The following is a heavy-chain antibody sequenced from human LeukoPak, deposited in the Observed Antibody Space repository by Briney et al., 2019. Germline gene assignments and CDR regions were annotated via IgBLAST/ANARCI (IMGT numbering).Heavy chain of an antibody. CDR2: IRYDGSNK. Sequence: GGSLRLSCAASGFTSSSYGMHWVRQAPGKGLEWVAFIRYDGSNKYYADSVKGRFTISRDNSKNTLYLQMNSLRAEDTAVYYCAKETVRWELLGLDYRGQGTLVTVSS. CDR3: AKETVRWELLGLDY. D-gene: IGHD1-26*01. V-gene: IGHV3-30*02. CDR1: GFTSSSYG. J-gene: IGHJ4*02.